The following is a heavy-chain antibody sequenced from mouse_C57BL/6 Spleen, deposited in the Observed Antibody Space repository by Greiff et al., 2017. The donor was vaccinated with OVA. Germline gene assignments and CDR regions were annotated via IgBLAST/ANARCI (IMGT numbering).Heavy chain of an antibody. CDR1: GYTFTSYW. Sequence: QVQLQQSGAELVMPGASVKLSCKASGYTFTSYWMHWVKQRPGQGLEWIGEIDPSDSYTNYNQKFKGKSTLTVDKSSSTAYMQLSSLTSEDSAVYYCARHELGSFDYWGQGTTLTVSS. CDR2: IDPSDSYT. CDR3: ARHELGSFDY. V-gene: IGHV1-69*01. D-gene: IGHD4-1*01. J-gene: IGHJ2*01.